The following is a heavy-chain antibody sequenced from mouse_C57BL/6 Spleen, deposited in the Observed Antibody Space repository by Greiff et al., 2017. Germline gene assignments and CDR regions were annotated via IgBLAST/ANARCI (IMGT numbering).Heavy chain of an antibody. CDR3: ARWDY. CDR2: IDPSDSNT. CDR1: GYTFTGYW. V-gene: IGHV1-50*01. Sequence: VQLQQPGAELVKPGASVKLSCKASGYTFTGYWMQWVKQRPGQGLEWIGEIDPSDSNTNYNQKFKGKATLTVDTSSSTAYMQLSSLTSEDSAVYYCARWDYWGQGTTLTVSS. J-gene: IGHJ2*01.